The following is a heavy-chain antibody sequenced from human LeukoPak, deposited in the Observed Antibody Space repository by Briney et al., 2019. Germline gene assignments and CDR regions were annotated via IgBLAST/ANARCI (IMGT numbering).Heavy chain of an antibody. CDR1: GFTFSSYD. D-gene: IGHD3-10*01. J-gene: IGHJ6*02. CDR2: IDTAGDT. CDR3: ARDGAVVRGLPRRARTFYGMEV. V-gene: IGHV3-13*01. Sequence: GGSLRLSCAASGFTFSSYDMHWVRQATGKGLEWVSAIDTAGDTYYPGSVKGRFTISRENAKNSFYLQMNSLRAEDTAVYYCARDGAVVRGLPRRARTFYGMEVWGQGTTVTVSS.